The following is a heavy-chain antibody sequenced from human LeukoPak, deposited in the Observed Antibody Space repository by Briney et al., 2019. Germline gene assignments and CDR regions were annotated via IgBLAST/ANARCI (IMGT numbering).Heavy chain of an antibody. D-gene: IGHD3-10*01. CDR1: GGSISSGDYY. CDR2: IYYSGST. V-gene: IGHV4-30-4*01. CDR3: ARTLMVRGVLCFDY. Sequence: PSQTLSLTCTVSGGSISSGDYYWSWIRQPPGKGLEWIGYIYYSGSTYYNPSLKSRVTISVDTSKNQFSLKLSSVTAADTAVYYCARTLMVRGVLCFDYWGQGTLVTVSS. J-gene: IGHJ4*02.